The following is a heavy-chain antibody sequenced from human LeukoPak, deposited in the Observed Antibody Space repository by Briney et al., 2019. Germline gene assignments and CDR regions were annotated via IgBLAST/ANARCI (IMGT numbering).Heavy chain of an antibody. CDR2: ISGSGDNT. J-gene: IGHJ4*02. Sequence: PGGSLRLSCAASGFTFSSYEMNWVRQAPGKGLEWVSTISGSGDNTYYADSVKGRFTIPRDNSKNTLYLQMNSLRAEDTAVYYCAKVTYGSGTYGAFDYWGQGTLVTVSS. CDR3: AKVTYGSGTYGAFDY. CDR1: GFTFSSYE. V-gene: IGHV3-23*01. D-gene: IGHD3-10*01.